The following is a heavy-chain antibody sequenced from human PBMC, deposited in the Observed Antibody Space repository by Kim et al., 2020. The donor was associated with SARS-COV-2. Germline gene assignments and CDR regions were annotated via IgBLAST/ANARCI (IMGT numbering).Heavy chain of an antibody. J-gene: IGHJ4*02. V-gene: IGHV4-59*08. Sequence: SETLSLTCTVSGGSISSYYWSWIRQPPGKGLEWIGYIDYSGSTNYNPSLKSRVTISVDTSKNQFSLKLSSVTAADTAVYYCARPGTAMVKSPFDYWGQGT. CDR3: ARPGTAMVKSPFDY. CDR1: GGSISSYY. CDR2: IDYSGST. D-gene: IGHD5-18*01.